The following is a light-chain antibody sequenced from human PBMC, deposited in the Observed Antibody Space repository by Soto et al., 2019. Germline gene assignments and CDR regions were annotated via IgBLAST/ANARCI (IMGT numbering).Light chain of an antibody. CDR3: CSYAGSSPVV. Sequence: QSVLTQPASVSGSPGQSITISCTGTSSDVGSYNLVSWYQQHPGKAPKLMIYEGSKRPSGVSNLFSGSKSGNTASLTISGLQAEDEADYYCCSYAGSSPVVFGGGTKLTVL. V-gene: IGLV2-23*01. J-gene: IGLJ2*01. CDR1: SSDVGSYNL. CDR2: EGS.